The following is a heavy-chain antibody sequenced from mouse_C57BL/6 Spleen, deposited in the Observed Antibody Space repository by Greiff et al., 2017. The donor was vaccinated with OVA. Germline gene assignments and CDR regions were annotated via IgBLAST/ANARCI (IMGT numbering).Heavy chain of an antibody. V-gene: IGHV1-82*01. J-gene: IGHJ4*01. CDR3: ARSGTTVVGAMDY. CDR1: GYAFSSSW. CDR2: IYPGDGDT. Sequence: VQLQQSGPELVKPGASVKISCKASGYAFSSSWMNWVKQRPGKGLEWIGRIYPGDGDTNYNGKFKGKATLTADKSSCTAYMQLSSLTSEDSAVYFCARSGTTVVGAMDYWGQGTSVTVSS. D-gene: IGHD1-1*01.